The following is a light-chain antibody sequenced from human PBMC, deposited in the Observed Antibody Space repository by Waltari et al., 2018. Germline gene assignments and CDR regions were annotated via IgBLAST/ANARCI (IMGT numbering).Light chain of an antibody. CDR1: SSDVGAYNY. Sequence: QSALTQPPSASGSPGQSVTISCTGTSSDVGAYNYVSWYQQYPDKAPKLMIYEVTKRPSGAPDRCSGSKSGNTASLTVSGLQAEDEADYYCISYAGNNKYVLGAGTKVTVL. CDR3: ISYAGNNKYV. J-gene: IGLJ1*01. CDR2: EVT. V-gene: IGLV2-8*01.